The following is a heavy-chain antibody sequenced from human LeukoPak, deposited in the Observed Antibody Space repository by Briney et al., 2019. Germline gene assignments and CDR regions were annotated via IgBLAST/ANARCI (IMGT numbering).Heavy chain of an antibody. J-gene: IGHJ6*02. CDR1: GYTFTSYD. D-gene: IGHD2-2*02. CDR3: ARGQANTAKYYYYYGMDV. V-gene: IGHV1-8*01. CDR2: MNPNSGNT. Sequence: ASVKVSCKASGYTFTSYDINWVRQATGQGLEWMGWMNPNSGNTGYAQKFQGRVTMTRNTSISTAYMELSSLRSEDTAVYYCARGQANTAKYYYYYGMDVWGQGTTVTVSS.